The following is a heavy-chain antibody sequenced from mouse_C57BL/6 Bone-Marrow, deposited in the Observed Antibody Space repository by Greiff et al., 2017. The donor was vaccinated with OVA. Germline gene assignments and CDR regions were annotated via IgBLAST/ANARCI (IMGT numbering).Heavy chain of an antibody. V-gene: IGHV1-18*01. CDR1: GYTFTDYN. CDR3: ARDYSKRYFDV. J-gene: IGHJ1*03. Sequence: EVMLVESGPELVKPGASVKIPCKASGYTFTDYNMDWVKQSHGKSLEWIGDINPNNGGTIYNQKFKGKATLTVDKSSSTAYMELRSLTSEDTAVYYCARDYSKRYFDVWGTGTTVTVSS. CDR2: INPNNGGT. D-gene: IGHD2-5*01.